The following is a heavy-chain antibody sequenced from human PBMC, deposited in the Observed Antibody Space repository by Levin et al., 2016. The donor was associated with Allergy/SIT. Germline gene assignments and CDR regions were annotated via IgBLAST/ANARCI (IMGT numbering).Heavy chain of an antibody. CDR3: ARLVDRSTSRKDYYYYYYGMDV. J-gene: IGHJ6*02. V-gene: IGHV3-30-3*01. CDR2: ISYDGSNK. D-gene: IGHD2-2*01. Sequence: WIRQPPGKGLEWVAVISYDGSNKYYADSVKGRFTISRDNSKNTLYLQMNSLRAEDTAVYYCARLVDRSTSRKDYYYYYYGMDVWGQGTTVTVSS.